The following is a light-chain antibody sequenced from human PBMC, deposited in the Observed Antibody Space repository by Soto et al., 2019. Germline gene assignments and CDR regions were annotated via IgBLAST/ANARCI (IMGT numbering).Light chain of an antibody. CDR3: QQYDSSLGLT. Sequence: IVLTQSPGTLSLSPGERATLSCRASQSVSSSYLAWYQQKPGQAPRLLIYGASSRATGIPDRFSGSGSGTDFTLTISRLEPEDFAVYYCQQYDSSLGLTCGGGTKVEIK. CDR1: QSVSSSY. CDR2: GAS. J-gene: IGKJ4*01. V-gene: IGKV3-20*01.